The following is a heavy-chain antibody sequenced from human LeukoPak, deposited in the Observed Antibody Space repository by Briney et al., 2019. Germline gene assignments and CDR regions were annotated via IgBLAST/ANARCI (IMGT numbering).Heavy chain of an antibody. CDR1: GGAISSYY. CDR2: IYYSGST. CDR3: ARDVGSGVTTRNYYMDV. J-gene: IGHJ6*03. V-gene: IGHV4-59*01. Sequence: NPSETLSLTCTVSGGAISSYYWSWIRQPPGKGLEWIGYIYYSGSTNYNPSLKSRVTISVDTSKNQFSLKLSSVTAADTAVYYCARDVGSGVTTRNYYMDVWGKGTTVTVSS. D-gene: IGHD4-17*01.